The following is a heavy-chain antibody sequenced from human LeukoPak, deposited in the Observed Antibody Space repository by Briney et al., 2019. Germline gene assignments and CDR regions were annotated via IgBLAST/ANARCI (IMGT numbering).Heavy chain of an antibody. J-gene: IGHJ4*02. D-gene: IGHD2-2*01. CDR3: VRGRYCNSISCDYFDY. CDR1: GFTFSSYW. CDR2: IKEDGSEK. Sequence: GGSLRLSCAASGFTFSSYWMSWVRQAPGKGLEWVANIKEDGSEKYYVDSVKGRFTISRDNAKNPLYLQMNSLRAEDTAVYYCVRGRYCNSISCDYFDYWGQGTLVTASS. V-gene: IGHV3-7*01.